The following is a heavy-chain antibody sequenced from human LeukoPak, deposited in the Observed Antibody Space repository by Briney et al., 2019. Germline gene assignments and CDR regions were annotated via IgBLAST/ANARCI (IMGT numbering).Heavy chain of an antibody. CDR3: ARRSVTAPCDY. Sequence: GESLKISCKGSGYNFTPYWIVWVRQMPGKGLEWMGITFPGDSYTIYSPSFQGQVTISVDKSISTAYLQWSSLKASDTAMYYCARRSVTAPCDYWGQGTLVTVSS. V-gene: IGHV5-51*01. D-gene: IGHD2-21*02. J-gene: IGHJ4*02. CDR2: TFPGDSYT. CDR1: GYNFTPYW.